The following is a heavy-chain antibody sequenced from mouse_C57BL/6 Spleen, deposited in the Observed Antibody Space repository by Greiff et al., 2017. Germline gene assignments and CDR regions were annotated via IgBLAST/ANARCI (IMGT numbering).Heavy chain of an antibody. D-gene: IGHD3-2*02. CDR3: ARRRGDSSRWYFDV. J-gene: IGHJ1*03. Sequence: EVQGVESGGGLVKPGGSLKLSCAASGFTFSDSGMHWVRQAPEKGLEWVAYISSGSSTIYYADTVKGRFTISRENAKNTLFLQMTSLRSEDTAMYYCARRRGDSSRWYFDVWGTGTTVTVSS. V-gene: IGHV5-17*01. CDR1: GFTFSDSG. CDR2: ISSGSSTI.